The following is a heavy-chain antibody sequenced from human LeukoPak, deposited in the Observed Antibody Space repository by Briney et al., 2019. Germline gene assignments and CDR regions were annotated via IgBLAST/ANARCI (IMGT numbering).Heavy chain of an antibody. V-gene: IGHV1-69*05. CDR3: ARAMDYGDYPYFDL. Sequence: ASVKVSCKASGGTFSSYAISWVRQAPGQGLEWMGRIIPIFGTANYAQKFQGRVTITTDESTSTAYMELSSLRSEDTAVYYCARAMDYGDYPYFDLWGRGTLVTVSS. CDR1: GGTFSSYA. D-gene: IGHD4-17*01. CDR2: IIPIFGTA. J-gene: IGHJ2*01.